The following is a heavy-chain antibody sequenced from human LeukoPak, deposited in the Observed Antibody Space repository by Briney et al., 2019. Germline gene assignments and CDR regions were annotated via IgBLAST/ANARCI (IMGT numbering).Heavy chain of an antibody. CDR1: GFTFSNYA. CDR3: ASLIVVVADDAFDI. Sequence: GGSLRPSCAASGFTFSNYAMLWVRQAPGKGLEWVAFISHDGTNPHYADSVKGRFAISRDNSKNTLYLQMNSLRPEDTAVYYCASLIVVVADDAFDIWGQGTMVTVSS. J-gene: IGHJ3*02. V-gene: IGHV3-30*09. D-gene: IGHD3-22*01. CDR2: ISHDGTNP.